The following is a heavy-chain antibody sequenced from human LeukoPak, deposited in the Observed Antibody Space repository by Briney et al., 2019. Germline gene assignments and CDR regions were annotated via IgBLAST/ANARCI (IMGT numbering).Heavy chain of an antibody. CDR1: GGSISSSSYY. J-gene: IGHJ4*02. CDR2: IYYSGST. D-gene: IGHD3-10*01. Sequence: SETLSLTCTVSGGSISSSSYYWSWIRQPPGKGLEWIGSIYYSGSTYYNPSLKSRVTISVDTSKNQFSLKLSSVTAADTAVYYCARPPSGEYYFDYWGQGTLVTVSS. V-gene: IGHV4-39*01. CDR3: ARPPSGEYYFDY.